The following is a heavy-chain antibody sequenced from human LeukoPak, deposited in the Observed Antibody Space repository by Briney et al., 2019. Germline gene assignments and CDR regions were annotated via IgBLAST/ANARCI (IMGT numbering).Heavy chain of an antibody. J-gene: IGHJ4*02. CDR1: GGSINSYY. CDR3: ASQSLGIYNFDY. Sequence: SETLSLTCTASGGSINSYYWSWIRQPPGKGLEWIGDIYYSGSPDYSPSLKSRVTISVATSKTQFSLKMSSVTAADTAVYYCASQSLGIYNFDYWGQGTLVTVSS. CDR2: IYYSGSP. D-gene: IGHD7-27*01. V-gene: IGHV4-59*01.